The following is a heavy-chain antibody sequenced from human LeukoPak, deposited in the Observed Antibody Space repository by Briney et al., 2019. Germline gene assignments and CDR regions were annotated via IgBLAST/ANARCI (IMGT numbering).Heavy chain of an antibody. D-gene: IGHD2-8*02. J-gene: IGHJ4*02. V-gene: IGHV3-7*01. CDR3: ARLFGGVTTYDY. CDR2: MKGDGSHI. Sequence: GGSLILSCAASGFTFGNYWMSWVRQAPGVGLQWVASMKGDGSHIYYVDSVKGRFIISRDNARNSLYLQMSSLRVEDTAIYYCARLFGGVTTYDYWGQGAQVTVSS. CDR1: GFTFGNYW.